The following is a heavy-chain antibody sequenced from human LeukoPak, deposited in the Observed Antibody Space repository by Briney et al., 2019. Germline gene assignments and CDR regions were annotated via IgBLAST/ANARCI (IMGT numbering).Heavy chain of an antibody. CDR3: ARDLHYYDSSGIDAFDI. Sequence: SETLSLTCTVSGYSISSGYYWGWIRQPPGKGLEWIGSIYHSGSTYYNPSLKGRVTISRDTSKNQFSLKLSSVTAADTAVYYCARDLHYYDSSGIDAFDIWGQGTMVTVSS. CDR1: GYSISSGYY. V-gene: IGHV4-38-2*02. CDR2: IYHSGST. J-gene: IGHJ3*02. D-gene: IGHD3-22*01.